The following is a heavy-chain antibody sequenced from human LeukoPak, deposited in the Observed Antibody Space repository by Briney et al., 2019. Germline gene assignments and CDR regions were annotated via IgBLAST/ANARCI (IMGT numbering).Heavy chain of an antibody. CDR2: ISGSGGST. V-gene: IGHV3-23*01. CDR1: GFTFSSYG. Sequence: GSLRLSCAASGFTFSSYGMSWVRQAPGKGLKWVSAISGSGGSTYYADSVKGRFTISRDNSKNTLYLQMNSLRAEDTAVYYCAKGADYEPYYYYYYMDVWGKGTTVTVSS. CDR3: AKGADYEPYYYYYYMDV. J-gene: IGHJ6*03. D-gene: IGHD4-17*01.